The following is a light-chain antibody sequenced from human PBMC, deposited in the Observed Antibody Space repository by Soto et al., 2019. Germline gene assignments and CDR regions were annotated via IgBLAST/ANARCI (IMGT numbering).Light chain of an antibody. CDR1: SIGSKS. CDR3: QVWDNSRGV. Sequence: SYELTQPPSVSVAPGQTATITCGRKSIGSKSVHWYQQRPGQAPVLVVFGDNNRPSGIPERFSGSNSGNTATLTISRVEAGDEADYYCQVWDNSRGVFGGGTKLTVL. CDR2: GDN. V-gene: IGLV3-21*02. J-gene: IGLJ3*02.